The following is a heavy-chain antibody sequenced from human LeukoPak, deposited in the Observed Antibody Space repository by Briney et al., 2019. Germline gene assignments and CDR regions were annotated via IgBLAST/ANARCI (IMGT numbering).Heavy chain of an antibody. CDR3: AKDYFTYYYDSSGYSTIDN. CDR1: GFTFNYFA. CDR2: ISYVGSNK. D-gene: IGHD3-22*01. Sequence: GGSLRLSCAGSGFTFNYFAIHWVRQAPGKGRGWVAVISYVGSNKYNADSVKGRFTISRDNSKNTLYLQMNSLRTEDTAVYYCAKDYFTYYYDSSGYSTIDNWGQGTLVTVSS. J-gene: IGHJ4*02. V-gene: IGHV3-30*04.